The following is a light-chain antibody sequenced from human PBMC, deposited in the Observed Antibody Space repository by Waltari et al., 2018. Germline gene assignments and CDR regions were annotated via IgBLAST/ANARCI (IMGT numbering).Light chain of an antibody. CDR1: QSVNNNY. J-gene: IGKJ4*01. V-gene: IGKV3-20*01. CDR3: QQYGSPPLT. CDR2: GAS. Sequence: DIVLTQSPGTLSLFPGERATLSCRASQSVNNNYLAWYLQKPGQAPRLIIYGASIRAIGIPDRFSGSGSGTDFTLTISRLEPEDFAVFYCQQYGSPPLTFGGGTKVEIK.